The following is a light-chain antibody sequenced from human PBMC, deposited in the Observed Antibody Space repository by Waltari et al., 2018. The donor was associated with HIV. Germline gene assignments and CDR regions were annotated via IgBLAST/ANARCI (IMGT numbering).Light chain of an antibody. CDR1: KSVLSPSNNVNY. CDR2: EAS. J-gene: IGKJ5*01. CDR3: QQYYSTPT. Sequence: DIVLTQSPETLSVSLGEMAAIHCKSEKSVLSPSNNVNYFAWYQQRPGQRPTLLFSEASSRSSGVPARFTASGSRTDFTLTIDDLQADDVAVYFCQQYYSTPTFGRGTQLV. V-gene: IGKV4-1*01.